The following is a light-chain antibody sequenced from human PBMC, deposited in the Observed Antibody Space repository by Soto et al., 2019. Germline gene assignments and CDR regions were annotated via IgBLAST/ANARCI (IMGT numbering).Light chain of an antibody. CDR3: QQYNSYLT. J-gene: IGKJ1*01. CDR1: LSISIW. Sequence: DIQMTQSPSTLSASVGDRVTITCRASLSISIWLAWYQQKPGKAPMLLIYKASSLDSGVPTRFSGSGSGTACTLTISSLQPDDFATYNCQQYNSYLTFGQGTKVQNK. CDR2: KAS. V-gene: IGKV1-5*03.